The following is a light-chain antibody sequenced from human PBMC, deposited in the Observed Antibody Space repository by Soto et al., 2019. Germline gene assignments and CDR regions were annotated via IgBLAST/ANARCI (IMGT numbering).Light chain of an antibody. J-gene: IGLJ2*01. CDR1: SSDVGGYNY. Sequence: QSALTQPASMSGSPGQSITISCTGTSSDVGGYNYVSWYQQHPGKAPKVIIYDVSNRPSGVSNRFSGSKSGNTASLTISGLQAEDEADYSCSSYTTSSTVVFGGGTKLTVL. CDR3: SSYTTSSTVV. CDR2: DVS. V-gene: IGLV2-14*03.